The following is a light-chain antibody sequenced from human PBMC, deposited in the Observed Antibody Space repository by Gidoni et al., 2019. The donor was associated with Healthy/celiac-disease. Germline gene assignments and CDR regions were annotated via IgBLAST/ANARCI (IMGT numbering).Light chain of an antibody. V-gene: IGKV3-15*01. J-gene: IGKJ2*01. Sequence: EIVMTQSLATLSVSPGERATLSCRASQSVSSNLAWYQQKPGQAPRLLIYGASTRATGIPARFSGSGSGTEFTLTISSLQSEDFAVYYCQQYNNWLRYTFGQGTKLEIK. CDR1: QSVSSN. CDR3: QQYNNWLRYT. CDR2: GAS.